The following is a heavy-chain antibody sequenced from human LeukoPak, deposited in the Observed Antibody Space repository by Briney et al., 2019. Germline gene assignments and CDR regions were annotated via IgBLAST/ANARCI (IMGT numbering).Heavy chain of an antibody. Sequence: GSLRLSCAASGFTFSSYEMNWVRQAPGKGLEWIGRIYTSGSTNYNPSLKSRVTISVDTSKNQFSLKLSSVTAADTAVYYCARMYRNYYYGMDVWGQGTTVTVSS. CDR2: IYTSGST. D-gene: IGHD2-2*01. CDR3: ARMYRNYYYGMDV. J-gene: IGHJ6*02. CDR1: GFTFSSYE. V-gene: IGHV4-4*08.